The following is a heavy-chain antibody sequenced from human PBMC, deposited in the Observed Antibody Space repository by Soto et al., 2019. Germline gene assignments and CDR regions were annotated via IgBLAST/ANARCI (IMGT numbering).Heavy chain of an antibody. CDR3: ASGVGYYDTSGYLDY. V-gene: IGHV3-74*01. J-gene: IGHJ4*02. Sequence: RLSCAASGFTFRSYWMHWVRQAPGKVLVWVSRINSDGSRTSYADSVKGRFTFSRDNAKNTLYMQMNSLRAEDTAVYYCASGVGYYDTSGYLDYWGQRRQVTVSS. CDR2: INSDGSRT. D-gene: IGHD3-22*01. CDR1: GFTFRSYW.